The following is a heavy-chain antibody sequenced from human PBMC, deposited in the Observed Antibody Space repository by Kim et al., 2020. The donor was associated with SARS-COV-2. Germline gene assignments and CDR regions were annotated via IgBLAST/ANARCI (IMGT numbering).Heavy chain of an antibody. Sequence: ASVKVSCKASGYTFTSYAMHWVRQAPGQRLEWMGWINAGNGNTKYSQKFQGRVTITRDTSASTAYMELSSLRSEDTAVYYCARVVGGGSCYGYWGQGTLVTVSS. D-gene: IGHD2-15*01. CDR2: INAGNGNT. V-gene: IGHV1-3*01. J-gene: IGHJ4*02. CDR1: GYTFTSYA. CDR3: ARVVGGGSCYGY.